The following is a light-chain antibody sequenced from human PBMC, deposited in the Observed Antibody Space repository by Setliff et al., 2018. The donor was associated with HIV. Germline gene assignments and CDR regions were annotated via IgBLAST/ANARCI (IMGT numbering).Light chain of an antibody. CDR2: DNS. CDR1: NIESKS. J-gene: IGLJ1*01. V-gene: IGLV3-21*03. Sequence: SYELTQPPSVSVAPGKTARITCGVNNIESKSVHWYQQKPGQAPVLVVYDNSDRPSGIPERFSGSNSGNTATLTISRVEAGDETDYYCQVWDSSSDHHVFGTGTKVTVL. CDR3: QVWDSSSDHHV.